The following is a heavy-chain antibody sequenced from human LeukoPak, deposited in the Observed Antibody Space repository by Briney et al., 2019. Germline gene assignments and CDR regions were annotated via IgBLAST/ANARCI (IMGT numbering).Heavy chain of an antibody. J-gene: IGHJ3*01. CDR3: TTEGFTYGHHALGV. V-gene: IGHV3-15*01. CDR1: GFTFSSYA. CDR2: MKSEARGGTP. D-gene: IGHD5-18*01. Sequence: PGGSLRLSCAASGFTFSSYAMHWVRQAPGKGLEWVGRMKSEARGGTPDYAAFVKGRFIISIDDSRNTLYLQMNSLETEDTALYYCTTEGFTYGHHALGVWGQGTMVTVSS.